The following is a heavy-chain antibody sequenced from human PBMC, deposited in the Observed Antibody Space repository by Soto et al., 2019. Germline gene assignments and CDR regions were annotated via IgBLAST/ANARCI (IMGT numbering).Heavy chain of an antibody. J-gene: IGHJ4*02. CDR1: GGSISSYY. Sequence: SETLSLTCTPSGGSISSYYWSWIRQPPLTVLQWIRYIYSSGSTNYNPSLKSRVNTSVDTPKNQFSLKLSSVTAADTAVYYCARESPPPSYYYDSSGYYFDYWGQGILVRVS. V-gene: IGHV4-59*01. D-gene: IGHD3-22*01. CDR2: IYSSGST. CDR3: ARESPPPSYYYDSSGYYFDY.